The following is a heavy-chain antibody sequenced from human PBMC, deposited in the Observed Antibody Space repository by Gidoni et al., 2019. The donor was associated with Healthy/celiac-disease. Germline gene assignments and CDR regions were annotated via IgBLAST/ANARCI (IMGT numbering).Heavy chain of an antibody. J-gene: IGHJ2*01. V-gene: IGHV4-59*01. Sequence: QVQLHEAGPGLVKPSENLYLTRTVSGGSISSSYCSWTRQPPGRGLEAIVYIYYSGSTNYNPALNSRVTISVDTSKNQFSLKLSSVPAADTAVYYCARGYSSSWYGLWGRGTLVTVSS. D-gene: IGHD6-13*01. CDR3: ARGYSSSWYGL. CDR2: IYYSGST. CDR1: GGSISSSY.